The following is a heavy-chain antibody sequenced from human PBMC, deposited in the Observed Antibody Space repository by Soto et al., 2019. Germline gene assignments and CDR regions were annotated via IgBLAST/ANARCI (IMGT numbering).Heavy chain of an antibody. CDR3: ARGNPINYAGFDV. CDR2: MNAKSGDT. Sequence: GASVKVSCKASGYTFSDFDINWLRQASGQGPERMGWMNAKSGDTFFAQRFQGKFNMTWDTSLSTAYMEAGSLTSDDTAMYYCARGNPINYAGFDVWGQGTTVTVSS. J-gene: IGHJ6*02. V-gene: IGHV1-8*01. CDR1: GYTFSDFD. D-gene: IGHD3-16*01.